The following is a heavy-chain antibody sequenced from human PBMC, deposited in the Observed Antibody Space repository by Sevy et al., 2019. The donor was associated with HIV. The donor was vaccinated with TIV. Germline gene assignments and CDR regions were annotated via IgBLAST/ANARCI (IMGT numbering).Heavy chain of an antibody. V-gene: IGHV3-21*01. J-gene: IGHJ6*03. CDR1: GFTFSSYS. CDR3: ARAEGFGEVLKIYYYYYMDV. Sequence: GGSLRLSCAASGFTFSSYSMNWVRQAPGKGLEWVSSISSSSSYIYYADSVKGRFTISRDNAKNSLYLQMNSLRAEDTAVYYCARAEGFGEVLKIYYYYYMDVWGKGTTVTVSS. D-gene: IGHD3-10*01. CDR2: ISSSSSYI.